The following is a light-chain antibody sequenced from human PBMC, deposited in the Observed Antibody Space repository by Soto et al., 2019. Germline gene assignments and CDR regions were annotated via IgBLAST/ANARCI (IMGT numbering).Light chain of an antibody. CDR3: QQGYNIPRP. J-gene: IGKJ1*01. Sequence: DIEITQSPSSLSASVGDRLTITCRASQTIRNYLNWYQQKTGKAPHLLIYSTSSVQSWLPSRLSGSGSGTDFNHPINSLPAAEFSTFYCQQGYNIPRPFGQGTKV. V-gene: IGKV1-39*01. CDR2: STS. CDR1: QTIRNY.